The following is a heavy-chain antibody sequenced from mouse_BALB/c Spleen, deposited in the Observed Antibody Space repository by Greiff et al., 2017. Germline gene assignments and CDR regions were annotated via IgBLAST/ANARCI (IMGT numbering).Heavy chain of an antibody. Sequence: VKLVESGAELVKPGASVKLSCKASGHTFTSYYMYWVKQRPGQGLEWIGEINPSNGGTNFNEKFKSKATLTVDKSSSTAYMQLSSLTSEDSAVYYCTRWLPYYAMDYWGQGTSVTVSS. D-gene: IGHD2-2*01. J-gene: IGHJ4*01. V-gene: IGHV1S81*02. CDR1: GHTFTSYY. CDR3: TRWLPYYAMDY. CDR2: INPSNGGT.